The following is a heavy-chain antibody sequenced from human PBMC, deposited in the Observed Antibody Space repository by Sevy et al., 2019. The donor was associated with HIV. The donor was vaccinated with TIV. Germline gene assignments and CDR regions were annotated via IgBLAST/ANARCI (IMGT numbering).Heavy chain of an antibody. CDR1: GFIFSAYD. J-gene: IGHJ6*02. CDR2: ISSGSDYI. Sequence: GGSLRLSCAASGFIFSAYDMHWVRQAPGKGLDWISFISSGSDYIWYGDSVKGRFIVSRDNAKNLLYLQMNSLTVEETALYYCARDERFLESYSMDVWGLGTTVTVSS. V-gene: IGHV3-21*06. D-gene: IGHD3-3*01. CDR3: ARDERFLESYSMDV.